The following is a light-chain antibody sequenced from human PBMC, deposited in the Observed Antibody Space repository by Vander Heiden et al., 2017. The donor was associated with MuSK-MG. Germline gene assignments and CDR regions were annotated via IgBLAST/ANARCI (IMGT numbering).Light chain of an antibody. V-gene: IGLV3-21*04. CDR3: QVWDSSSDHRV. CDR2: YDS. CDR1: NIGSKS. Sequence: SYVLTQPPSVSVAPGKTARLTCGGNNIGSKSVHWYQQKPGQAPVLVIYYDSDRPSGIPERFSGAKSGNTATLTISRVEAGDEADYYCQVWDSSSDHRVFGGGTKLTVL. J-gene: IGLJ3*02.